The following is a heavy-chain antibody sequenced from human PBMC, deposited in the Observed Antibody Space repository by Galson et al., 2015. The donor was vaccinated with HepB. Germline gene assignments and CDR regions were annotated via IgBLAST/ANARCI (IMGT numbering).Heavy chain of an antibody. D-gene: IGHD1-14*01. V-gene: IGHV3-33*01. CDR3: ASDPPSSGYAFYT. Sequence: SLRLSCASSGFNVSSHARHWGRQAPGGGVEWGAFIWSDGSNKYYADSGKGRFTIVKDNSKNTLYLQMNSLRAEDTALYYCASDPPSSGYAFYTWGQGTMVTVSS. J-gene: IGHJ3*02. CDR2: IWSDGSNK. CDR1: GFNVSSHA.